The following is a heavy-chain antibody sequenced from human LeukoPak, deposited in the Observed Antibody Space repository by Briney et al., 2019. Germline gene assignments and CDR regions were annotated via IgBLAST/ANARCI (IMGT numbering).Heavy chain of an antibody. CDR3: ARLVSGGTGIDY. V-gene: IGHV4-59*08. CDR2: IYYSGSP. D-gene: IGHD1-26*01. J-gene: IGHJ4*02. CDR1: GGSISSYY. Sequence: SETLSLTCSVSGGSISSYYWSWLRQPPGKGLEWIGYIYYSGSPNHNPSLKSRVTISLDTSKNQFSLKLSSVTAADTAVYYCARLVSGGTGIDYWGQGTLVAVSS.